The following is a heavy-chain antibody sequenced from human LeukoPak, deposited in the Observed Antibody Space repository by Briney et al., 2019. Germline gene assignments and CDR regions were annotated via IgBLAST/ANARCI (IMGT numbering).Heavy chain of an antibody. CDR2: ISSSSSYI. V-gene: IGHV3-21*01. Sequence: GGSLRLSCAASGFIFSSYSMNWVRQAPGKGLEWVSSISSSSSYIYYADSVKGRFTISRDNAKNSLYLQMNSLRAEDTAVYYCARDREEYGSSSINWIDPWGQGTLVTVSS. CDR3: ARDREEYGSSSINWIDP. D-gene: IGHD6-6*01. J-gene: IGHJ5*02. CDR1: GFIFSSYS.